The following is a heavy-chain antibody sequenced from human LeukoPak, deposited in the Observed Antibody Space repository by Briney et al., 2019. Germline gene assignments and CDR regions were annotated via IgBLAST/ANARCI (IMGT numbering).Heavy chain of an antibody. CDR1: GGSISSIRYY. V-gene: IGHV4-39*07. CDR2: IYYSGGI. J-gene: IGHJ4*02. Sequence: SETLSLTCTVSGGSISSIRYYWGWIRQPPGKGLEWIGSIYYSGGIHYKPSLESRLTISLDTSKNQFSLKLSSVTAADTAVYYCARGVFYYDTSGRGYYFDYWGQGTLVTVSS. D-gene: IGHD3-22*01. CDR3: ARGVFYYDTSGRGYYFDY.